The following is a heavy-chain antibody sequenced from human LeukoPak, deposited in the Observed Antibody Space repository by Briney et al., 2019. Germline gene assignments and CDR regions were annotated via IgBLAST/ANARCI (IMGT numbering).Heavy chain of an antibody. V-gene: IGHV4-59*08. CDR2: IYYSGST. CDR3: ARGSLGQLWLQGNAFDI. J-gene: IGHJ3*02. CDR1: GRYISSYY. Sequence: SETLSLTCTVSGRYISSYYWSWIRQPPGKGLEWIGYIYYSGSTNYNPSLKSRVTISVDTSKNQFSLKLSSVTAADTAVYYCARGSLGQLWLQGNAFDIWGQGTMVTVSS. D-gene: IGHD5-18*01.